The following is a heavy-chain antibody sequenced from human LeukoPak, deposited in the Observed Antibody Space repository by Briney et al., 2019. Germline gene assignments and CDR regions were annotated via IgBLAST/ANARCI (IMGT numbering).Heavy chain of an antibody. CDR2: IYSGGST. V-gene: IGHV3-53*01. CDR1: GFTVSSNY. D-gene: IGHD3-10*01. CDR3: ARAKPKNMVRGLIMRRESRYYFDS. Sequence: GGSLRLSCAASGFTVSSNYMSWVRQAPGKGLEWVSVIYSGGSTYYADSVKGRFTISRDNSKSTLYIQMNSLRAEDTAVYYCARAKPKNMVRGLIMRRESRYYFDSWGRGTLVIVSS. J-gene: IGHJ4*02.